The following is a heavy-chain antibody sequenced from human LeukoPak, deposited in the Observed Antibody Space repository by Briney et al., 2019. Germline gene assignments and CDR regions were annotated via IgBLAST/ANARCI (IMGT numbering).Heavy chain of an antibody. CDR3: ARGPSSGWYDWFDP. Sequence: SVKVSCKASGGTFSSYAISWVRQAPGQGLEWMGGIIPIFGTANYAQKFQGRVTITADKSTSTAYMELSSLRSEDTAVYYCARGPSSGWYDWFDPWGQGTLVTVFS. CDR2: IIPIFGTA. CDR1: GGTFSSYA. J-gene: IGHJ5*02. V-gene: IGHV1-69*06. D-gene: IGHD6-19*01.